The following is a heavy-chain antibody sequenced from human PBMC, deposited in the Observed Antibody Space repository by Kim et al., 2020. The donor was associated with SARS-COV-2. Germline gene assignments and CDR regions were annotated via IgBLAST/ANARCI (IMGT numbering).Heavy chain of an antibody. D-gene: IGHD6-6*01. J-gene: IGHJ5*02. CDR1: GYSFTNYW. V-gene: IGHV5-51*01. CDR3: ARAAYSSSSFPNWFDP. CDR2: FYPGDSDI. Sequence: GESLQISCKGSGYSFTNYWIGWVRQMPGKGLEWMGLFYPGDSDIRYSPSFQGRVIMSADMSINTAYLHWSSLRASDTAIYYCARAAYSSSSFPNWFDPWGQGTLVTVSS.